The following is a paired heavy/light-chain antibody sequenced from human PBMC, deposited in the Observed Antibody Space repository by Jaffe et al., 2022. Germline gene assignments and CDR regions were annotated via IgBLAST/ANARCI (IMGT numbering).Heavy chain of an antibody. Sequence: QVQLVQSGAEVKKPGASVKVSCKASGYTFTGYYMHWVRQAPGQGLEWMGWINPNSGGTNYAQKFQGRVTMTRDTSISTAYMELSRLRSDDTAVYYCARGVELWFGELFFGSSGWPDFDYWGQGTLVTVSS. J-gene: IGHJ4*02. V-gene: IGHV1-2*02. D-gene: IGHD3-10*01. CDR3: ARGVELWFGELFFGSSGWPDFDY. CDR2: INPNSGGT. CDR1: GYTFTGYY.
Light chain of an antibody. CDR3: SSYTSSSTLAVV. V-gene: IGLV2-14*03. Sequence: QSALTQPASVSGSPGQSITISCTGTSSDVGGYNYVSWYQQHPGKAPKLMIYDVSNRPSGVSNRFSGSKSGNTASLTISGLQAEDEADYYCSSYTSSSTLAVVFGGGTKLTVL. CDR1: SSDVGGYNY. J-gene: IGLJ2*01. CDR2: DVS.